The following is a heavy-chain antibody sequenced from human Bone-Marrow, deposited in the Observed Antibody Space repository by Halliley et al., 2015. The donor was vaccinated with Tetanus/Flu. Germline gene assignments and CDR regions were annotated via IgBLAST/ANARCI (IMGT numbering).Heavy chain of an antibody. CDR2: IKQDGSEK. CDR3: AREKTAAVVIDYYYYGMDV. V-gene: IGHV3-7*01. J-gene: IGHJ6*02. Sequence: CAASGFTFRSYWMSWVRQAPGKGLEWVANIKQDGSEKCYVDSVKGRSTISRDNAKNSLYLQMNSLRAEDTAVYYCAREKTAAVVIDYYYYGMDVWGQGTTVAVSS. D-gene: IGHD3-22*01. CDR1: GFTFRSYW.